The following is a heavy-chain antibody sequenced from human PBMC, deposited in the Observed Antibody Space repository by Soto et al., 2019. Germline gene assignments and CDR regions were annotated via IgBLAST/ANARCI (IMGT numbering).Heavy chain of an antibody. D-gene: IGHD1-26*01. J-gene: IGHJ4*02. CDR1: GFTFSSYG. V-gene: IGHV3-30*03. Sequence: QVQLVESGGGVVQPGRSLRLSCAASGFTFSSYGMHWVRQAPGKGLERVAGISYDGSNKYYADSVKGRFTISRDNSKNTLYLQMNSLRAEDTAVYYCARSPYSVSYLAYFDYWGQGTLVTVSS. CDR3: ARSPYSVSYLAYFDY. CDR2: ISYDGSNK.